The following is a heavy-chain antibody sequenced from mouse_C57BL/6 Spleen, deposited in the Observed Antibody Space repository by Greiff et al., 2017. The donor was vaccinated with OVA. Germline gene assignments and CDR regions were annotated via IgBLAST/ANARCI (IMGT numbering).Heavy chain of an antibody. D-gene: IGHD2-4*01. Sequence: EVKLVESGRGLVKPGGSLKLSCAASGFTFSSYAMSWVRQTPEKRLEWVATISDGGSYTYYPDNVKGRFTISRDNAKNNLYLQMSHLKSEDTAMYYCARGFYCDYLDYWGQGTTLTVSS. V-gene: IGHV5-4*03. CDR1: GFTFSSYA. CDR3: ARGFYCDYLDY. CDR2: ISDGGSYT. J-gene: IGHJ2*01.